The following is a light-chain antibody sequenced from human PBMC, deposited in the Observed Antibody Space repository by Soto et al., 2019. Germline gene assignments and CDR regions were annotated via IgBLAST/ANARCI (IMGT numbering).Light chain of an antibody. Sequence: EIVMTQSPATLSVSPGERATLSCRASQSVTRNLAWYQQKPGQAPRLLIHGASTRASGIPARFSGSGSGTEFSLTISSLQSEDFAVYYCQQYNNWPLFTFGPGTKVEIK. CDR2: GAS. CDR1: QSVTRN. J-gene: IGKJ3*01. V-gene: IGKV3-15*01. CDR3: QQYNNWPLFT.